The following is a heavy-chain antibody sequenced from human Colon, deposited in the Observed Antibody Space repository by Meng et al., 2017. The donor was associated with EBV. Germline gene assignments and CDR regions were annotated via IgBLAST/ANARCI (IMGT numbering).Heavy chain of an antibody. CDR2: IYYSGST. CDR3: ARVSSGWDYFDY. CDR1: GGSVSRGGYY. V-gene: IGHV4-31*03. Sequence: HLQDQGPGRVKPSPTLSLPCTVSGGSVSRGGYYWTWLRQHPGKGLEWFGHIYYSGSTFYNPSLKRRVIISIDTSKNQFSLNLRSVTAADTAVYYCARVSSGWDYFDYWGQGTLVTVSS. D-gene: IGHD6-19*01. J-gene: IGHJ4*02.